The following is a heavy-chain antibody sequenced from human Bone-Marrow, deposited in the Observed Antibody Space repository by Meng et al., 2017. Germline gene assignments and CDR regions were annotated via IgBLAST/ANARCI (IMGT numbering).Heavy chain of an antibody. CDR2: ITTDNGKI. CDR3: AREPGAGVLDY. CDR1: GYTFTTHA. J-gene: IGHJ4*02. Sequence: ASVKVSCKPSGYTFTTHAIHWVRQAPGERFEWLGWITTDNGKIKYAESLQGRVTITRDTSARTVYMELRSLRSDDTAVYYCAREPGAGVLDYWGQGTLVTVSS. D-gene: IGHD6-19*01. V-gene: IGHV1-3*04.